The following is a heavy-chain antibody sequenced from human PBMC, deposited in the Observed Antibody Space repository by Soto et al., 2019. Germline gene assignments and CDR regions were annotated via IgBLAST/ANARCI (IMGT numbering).Heavy chain of an antibody. CDR1: GGSISSGGYY. CDR3: ASLNPMGRGARCSGMGGFDI. Sequence: PSETLSLTCTVSGGSISSGGYYWSWIRQHPGKGLEWIGYIYYSGSTYYNPSLKSRVTISVDTSKNQFSLKLSSVTAADTAVYYCASLNPMGRGARCSGMGGFDIWGQRTRVT. D-gene: IGHD3-10*01. J-gene: IGHJ3*02. V-gene: IGHV4-31*03. CDR2: IYYSGST.